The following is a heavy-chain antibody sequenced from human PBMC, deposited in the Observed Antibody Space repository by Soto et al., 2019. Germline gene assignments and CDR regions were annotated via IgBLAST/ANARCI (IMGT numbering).Heavy chain of an antibody. Sequence: SATLSLTCAGYGGSFSGYCWSWIRQPPGKGLEWIGEIYHSGSTNYNPSLKSRVTISVDRSKNQFSLKLSSVTAADTAVYYCARGGYSYGYARITFDYWGQGTLVTVSS. CDR3: ARGGYSYGYARITFDY. J-gene: IGHJ4*02. D-gene: IGHD5-18*01. V-gene: IGHV4-34*01. CDR2: IYHSGST. CDR1: GGSFSGYC.